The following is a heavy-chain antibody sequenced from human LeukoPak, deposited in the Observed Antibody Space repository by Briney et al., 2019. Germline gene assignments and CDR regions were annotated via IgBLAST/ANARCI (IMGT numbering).Heavy chain of an antibody. Sequence: PSETLSLTCTVSGGSISNYYWNWLRQPPGKGLEWVGYIYYSGTTNYNPSLKSRVSMSVDTSKNQFSLKLSSVTAADTAVYYCASLRERSYYARGFDYWGRGTLVTVSS. J-gene: IGHJ4*02. CDR3: ASLRERSYYARGFDY. V-gene: IGHV4-59*01. D-gene: IGHD1-26*01. CDR1: GGSISNYY. CDR2: IYYSGTT.